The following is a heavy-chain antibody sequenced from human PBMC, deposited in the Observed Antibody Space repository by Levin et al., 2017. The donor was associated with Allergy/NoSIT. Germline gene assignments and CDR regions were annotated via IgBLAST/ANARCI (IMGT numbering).Heavy chain of an antibody. CDR3: AKDMAGYYYYGMDV. CDR2: ISWNSGSI. Sequence: LSLTCAASGFTFDDYAMHWVRQAPGKGLEWVSGISWNSGSIGYADSVKGRFTISRDNAKNSLYLQMNSLRAEDTALYYCAKDMAGYYYYGMDVWGQGTTVTVSS. CDR1: GFTFDDYA. V-gene: IGHV3-9*01. J-gene: IGHJ6*02. D-gene: IGHD6-19*01.